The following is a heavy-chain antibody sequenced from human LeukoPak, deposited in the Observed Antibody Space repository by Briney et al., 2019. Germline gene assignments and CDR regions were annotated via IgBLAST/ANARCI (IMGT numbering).Heavy chain of an antibody. CDR2: ISAYNVNT. V-gene: IGHV1-18*01. Sequence: GASVKVSCKASGYTFTRYGISWVRQATGQGLEWMGWISAYNVNTNYAQKLQGRVTTTTDTSTSTAYMELRSLRSDDTAVYYCARDSGVSSWYGGYYYYGMDVWGQGTTVTVSS. J-gene: IGHJ6*02. CDR1: GYTFTRYG. CDR3: ARDSGVSSWYGGYYYYGMDV. D-gene: IGHD6-13*01.